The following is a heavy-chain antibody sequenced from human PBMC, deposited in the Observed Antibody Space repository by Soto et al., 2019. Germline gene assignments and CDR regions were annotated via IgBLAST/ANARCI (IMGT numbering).Heavy chain of an antibody. V-gene: IGHV4-34*01. CDR2: INHSGST. CDR1: GGSFSGYY. D-gene: IGHD6-25*01. J-gene: IGHJ6*03. CDR3: ARAGGYYYYYYMDV. Sequence: QVQLQQWGAGLLKPSETLSLTCAVYGGSFSGYYWSWIRQPPGKGLEWIGEINHSGSTNYNPSLKCRVTISVDTSKNQFSLKLSSVTAADTAVYYCARAGGYYYYYYMDVWGKGTTVTVSS.